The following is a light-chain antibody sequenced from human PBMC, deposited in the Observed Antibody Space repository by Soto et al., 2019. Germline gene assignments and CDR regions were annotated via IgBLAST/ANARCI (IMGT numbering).Light chain of an antibody. CDR1: QSISSW. V-gene: IGKV1-5*01. CDR2: DAS. J-gene: IGKJ1*01. CDR3: QQYSSYSRT. Sequence: DIQMTQSPSTLSASVGDRVTITCRASQSISSWLAWYQQKPGKAPKVLIYDASSLESVVPSRFSGSGSGTEFTLTISSLQPDDFATYFCQQYSSYSRTFGQGTKV.